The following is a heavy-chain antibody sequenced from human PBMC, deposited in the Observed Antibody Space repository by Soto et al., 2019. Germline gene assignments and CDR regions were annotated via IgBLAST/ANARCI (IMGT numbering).Heavy chain of an antibody. J-gene: IGHJ4*02. CDR2: INHSGST. Sequence: SETLSLTCAVYDGSFSGYYCTWIRQPPGKGLEWIGEINHSGSTSYNPPLKSRVTISVDTSKNQFSLKLTSVTAADTAVYYCARGTIAARLAWWGQGTLVTVSS. CDR1: DGSFSGYY. D-gene: IGHD6-6*01. V-gene: IGHV4-34*01. CDR3: ARGTIAARLAW.